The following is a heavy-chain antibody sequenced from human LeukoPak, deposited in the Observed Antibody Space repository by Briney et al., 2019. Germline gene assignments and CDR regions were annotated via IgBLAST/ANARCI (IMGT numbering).Heavy chain of an antibody. J-gene: IGHJ4*02. D-gene: IGHD6-19*01. CDR1: GGSISSYY. Sequence: SESLSLTCSVSGGSISSYYWSWVRQPPGKGLEWVGYIYYSGSTNYNPSLKSRVTILVDTSKNHFSLKLSSVTAADTAVYYCARDNGGSYSSGWPFDYWGQGTLVTVSS. CDR2: IYYSGST. CDR3: ARDNGGSYSSGWPFDY. V-gene: IGHV4-59*01.